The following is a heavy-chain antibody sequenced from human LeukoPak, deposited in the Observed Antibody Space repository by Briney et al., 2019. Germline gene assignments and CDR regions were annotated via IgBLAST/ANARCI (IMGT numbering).Heavy chain of an antibody. Sequence: GGSLRLSCGASGFTLSSSALSWVRPAPGEGLEGGSAINNNGGYTYYADSVQGRFTISRDNSKGTLCLQMNSLRAEDTAVYYCAKQLGYCSDGSCYFPYWGQGTLVTVSS. CDR2: INNNGGYT. CDR1: GFTLSSSA. CDR3: AKQLGYCSDGSCYFPY. J-gene: IGHJ4*02. D-gene: IGHD2-15*01. V-gene: IGHV3-23*01.